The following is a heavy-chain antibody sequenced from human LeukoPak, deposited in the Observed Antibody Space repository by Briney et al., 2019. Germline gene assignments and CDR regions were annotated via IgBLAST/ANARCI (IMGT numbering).Heavy chain of an antibody. CDR2: TYYRSKWYY. CDR3: VREIDMIRRIINPFDY. CDR1: GDSVSSNSAA. V-gene: IGHV6-1*01. Sequence: SQTLSLTCAISGDSVSSNSAAWNWSRQSPSRGLEWLARTYYRSKWYYDYAVSVRSRININTDTSKNKFSLQLNSVTPEDTAVYYCVREIDMIRRIINPFDYWGQGTLVTVSS. J-gene: IGHJ4*02. D-gene: IGHD3-10*01.